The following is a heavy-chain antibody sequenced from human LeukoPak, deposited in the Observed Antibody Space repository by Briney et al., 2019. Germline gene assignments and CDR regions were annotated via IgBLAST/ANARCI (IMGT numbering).Heavy chain of an antibody. D-gene: IGHD3-9*01. J-gene: IGHJ4*02. CDR1: GYTFTGYY. CDR3: ARGHDILTGYYHGFGY. Sequence: ASVKVSCKASGYTFTGYYMHWVRQAPGQGLEWMGWINPNSGGTNYAQKFRGRVTMTRDTSISTAYMELSRLRSDDTAVYYCARGHDILTGYYHGFGYWGQGTLVTVSS. CDR2: INPNSGGT. V-gene: IGHV1-2*02.